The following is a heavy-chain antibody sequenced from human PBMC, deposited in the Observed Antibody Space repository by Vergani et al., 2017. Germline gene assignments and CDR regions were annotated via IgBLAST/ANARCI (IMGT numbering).Heavy chain of an antibody. CDR3: AKDRLHXYDSSGYSNNWFDP. CDR2: IRYDGSNK. J-gene: IGHJ5*02. CDR1: GFTFSSYG. V-gene: IGHV3-30*02. D-gene: IGHD3-22*01. Sequence: QVQLVESGGGVVQPGGSLRLSCAASGFTFSSYGMHWVRQAQGKGLEWVAFIRYDGSNKYYADSVKGRFTISRDNSKNTLYLQMNSLRAEDTAVYYCAKDRLHXYDSSGYSNNWFDPWGQGTLVTVSS.